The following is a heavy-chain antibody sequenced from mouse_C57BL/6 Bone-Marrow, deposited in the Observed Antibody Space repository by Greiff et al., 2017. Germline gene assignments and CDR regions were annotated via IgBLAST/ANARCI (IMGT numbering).Heavy chain of an antibody. CDR1: GYSITSGYY. J-gene: IGHJ2*01. V-gene: IGHV3-6*01. CDR3: AFDCSGYCFDY. CDR2: ISYDGSN. D-gene: IGHD3-2*02. Sequence: ESGPGLVKPSQSLSLTCSVTGYSITSGYYWNWIRQFPGNKLEWMGYISYDGSNNYNPSLKNRISITRDTSKNQFFLKLNSLTTEDTATYYCAFDCSGYCFDYWGQGNTLTVSS.